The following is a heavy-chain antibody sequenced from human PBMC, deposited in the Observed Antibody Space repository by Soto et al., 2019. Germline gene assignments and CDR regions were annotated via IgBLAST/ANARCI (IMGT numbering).Heavy chain of an antibody. CDR2: ISGSGGST. D-gene: IGHD3-10*01. Sequence: EVQLLESGGGLVQPGGSLRLSCAASGFTFSSYAMSWVRQAPGKGLEWVSAISGSGGSTYYADSVKGRFTISRDNSKNTLYRQMNSLRAEDTAVYYCASGWAGLGGSGSYFYYYYMDVWGKGTTVTVSS. V-gene: IGHV3-23*01. CDR1: GFTFSSYA. CDR3: ASGWAGLGGSGSYFYYYYMDV. J-gene: IGHJ6*03.